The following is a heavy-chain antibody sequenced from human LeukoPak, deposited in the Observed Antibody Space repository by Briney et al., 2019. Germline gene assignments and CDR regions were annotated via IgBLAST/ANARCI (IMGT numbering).Heavy chain of an antibody. J-gene: IGHJ4*02. V-gene: IGHV2-70*11. CDR3: VRLSSSGWYVDY. Sequence: SGPTLVNPTQTLTLTCTFSGFSLSTSGMCVNWIRQPPGKALEWLARIDWDDDKYYNTSLETRLTISKDTSKKRVVLTMTNMDPVDTATYYCVRLSSSGWYVDYWGQGTLVTVSS. CDR2: IDWDDDK. D-gene: IGHD6-19*01. CDR1: GFSLSTSGMC.